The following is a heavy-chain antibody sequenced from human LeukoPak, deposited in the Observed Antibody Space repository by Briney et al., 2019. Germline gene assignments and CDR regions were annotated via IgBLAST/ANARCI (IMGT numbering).Heavy chain of an antibody. J-gene: IGHJ5*02. V-gene: IGHV4-59*01. Sequence: SETLSLTCTVSGGSISSYYWSWLRQPPGKGLEWIGYIYYSGSTNYNPSLKSRVTISVDTSKDQFSLKLSSVTAADTAVYYCARISSGWYADPWGQGTLVTVSS. CDR1: GGSISSYY. CDR2: IYYSGST. CDR3: ARISSGWYADP. D-gene: IGHD6-13*01.